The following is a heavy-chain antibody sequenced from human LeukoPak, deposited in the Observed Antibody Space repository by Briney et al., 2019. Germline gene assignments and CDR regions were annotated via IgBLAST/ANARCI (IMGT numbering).Heavy chain of an antibody. J-gene: IGHJ4*02. V-gene: IGHV3-30*02. CDR1: GFTFSSYG. CDR2: IRSDGSNK. Sequence: GRSLRLSCAASGFTFSSYGIHWVRQAPGKGLEWVAFIRSDGSNKYYADSVKGRFTISRDNSKNTVYLQMNSLRAEDTALYYCAKAGVIPLQYFDYWGQGTLVTVSS. D-gene: IGHD3-10*01. CDR3: AKAGVIPLQYFDY.